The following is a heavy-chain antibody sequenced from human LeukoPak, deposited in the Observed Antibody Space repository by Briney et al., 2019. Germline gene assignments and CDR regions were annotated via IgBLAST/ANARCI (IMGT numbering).Heavy chain of an antibody. CDR1: GFTFSNSA. CDR2: LSGSGITT. J-gene: IGHJ6*02. Sequence: PGGSLRLSCAASGFTFSNSAMSWVRQAPGKGLEWVSTLSGSGITTYYADSVKGRFTISRDNSENTLYVQMNSLRAEDTAIYYCAKGEDGYYYYGMDVWGQGTTVTVSS. D-gene: IGHD5-24*01. CDR3: AKGEDGYYYYGMDV. V-gene: IGHV3-23*01.